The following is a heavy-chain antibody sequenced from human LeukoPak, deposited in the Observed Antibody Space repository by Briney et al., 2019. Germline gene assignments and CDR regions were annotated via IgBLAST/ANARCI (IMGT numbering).Heavy chain of an antibody. CDR2: INPNSGGT. D-gene: IGHD3-22*01. Sequence: GASVKVSCKASGYTFTTYGISWVRQAPGQGLEWMGWINPNSGGTNYAQKFQGRVTMTRDTSISTAYMELSRLRSDDTAVYYCAREDSSGYYSRYWGQGALVTVSS. J-gene: IGHJ4*02. CDR3: AREDSSGYYSRY. CDR1: GYTFTTYG. V-gene: IGHV1-2*02.